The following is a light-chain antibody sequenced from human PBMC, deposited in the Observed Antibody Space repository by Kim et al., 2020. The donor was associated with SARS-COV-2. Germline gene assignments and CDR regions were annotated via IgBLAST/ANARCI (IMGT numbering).Light chain of an antibody. CDR3: QQTHSFPLT. CDR2: EAS. J-gene: IGKJ4*01. V-gene: IGKV1D-12*01. CDR1: QDISSW. Sequence: DIQMTQSPSSVSASVGDRVTITCRASQDISSWLGWYQQNPGKAPKVLIYEASNLQSGVPSRFSGSGSGTDFTLTINSLQPEDFATYYCQQTHSFPLTFGGGTKVDIK.